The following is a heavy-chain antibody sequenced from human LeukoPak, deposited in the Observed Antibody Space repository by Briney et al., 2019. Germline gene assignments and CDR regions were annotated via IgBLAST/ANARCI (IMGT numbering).Heavy chain of an antibody. CDR3: ARVIGSYGDSAY. Sequence: GGSLRLSCAASGFTFSSYSMNWVRQAPGKGLEWLSYISSTSSAIYYADSLKGRFTISRDNTKNSLYLQMNSLRAEDTAVYYCARVIGSYGDSAYWGQGTLVTVSS. J-gene: IGHJ4*02. CDR2: ISSTSSAI. D-gene: IGHD3-16*01. V-gene: IGHV3-48*04. CDR1: GFTFSSYS.